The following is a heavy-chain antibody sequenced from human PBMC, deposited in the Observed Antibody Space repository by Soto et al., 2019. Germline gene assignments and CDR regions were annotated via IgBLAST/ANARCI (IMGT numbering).Heavy chain of an antibody. CDR3: ARDNGDYSYDSSGYYYGGGPRVFDL. V-gene: IGHV4-61*01. Sequence: SETLSLTCTVSGGSGGSGSCYWCWIRQPPGKGLEWIGYIYYSGSTNYNPSLKSRVTISVDTSKNQFSLKLSSVTAADTAVYYCARDNGDYSYDSSGYYYGGGPRVFDLWGQGTMITV. CDR2: IYYSGST. J-gene: IGHJ3*01. CDR1: GGSGGSGSCY. D-gene: IGHD3-22*01.